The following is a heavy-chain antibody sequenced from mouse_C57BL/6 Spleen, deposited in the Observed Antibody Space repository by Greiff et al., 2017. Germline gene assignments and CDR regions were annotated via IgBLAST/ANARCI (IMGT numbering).Heavy chain of an antibody. D-gene: IGHD1-1*01. CDR3: ASAPGTTVVAPSY. J-gene: IGHJ2*01. CDR1: GYTFTSYW. Sequence: QVQLQQPGTELVKPGASVKLSCKASGYTFTSYWMHWVKQRPGQGLEWIGNISPSNGGTNYNEKFKSKATLTVDKSSSTAYMQLSCLTSEDSEVYNCASAPGTTVVAPSYWGQGTTLTVSS. CDR2: ISPSNGGT. V-gene: IGHV1-53*01.